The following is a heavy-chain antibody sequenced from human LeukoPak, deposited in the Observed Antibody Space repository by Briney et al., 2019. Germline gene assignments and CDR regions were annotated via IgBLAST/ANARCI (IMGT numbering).Heavy chain of an antibody. CDR1: GFTFSSYA. D-gene: IGHD2-15*01. CDR2: ISGSGGST. J-gene: IGHJ4*02. Sequence: GGSLRLSCAASGFTFSSYAMSWVRQAPGKGLEWVSAISGSGGSTYYADSVKGRFTISRDNSKNTLYLQMNGLRAEDTAVYYRAKDHLPYCSGGSCYPIGYWGQGTLVTVSS. CDR3: AKDHLPYCSGGSCYPIGY. V-gene: IGHV3-23*01.